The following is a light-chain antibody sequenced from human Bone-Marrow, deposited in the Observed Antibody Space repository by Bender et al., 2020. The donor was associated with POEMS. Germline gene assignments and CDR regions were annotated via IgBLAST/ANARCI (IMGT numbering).Light chain of an antibody. V-gene: IGLV3-27*01. CDR2: EDS. J-gene: IGLJ2*01. CDR1: VVAKKY. Sequence: SYELTQPSSVSVSPGQTARITCSGDVVAKKYVRWFQQRPGQAPVVVIYEDSERPSGIPERFSGSSSGTTVTLTISGAQVEDEADYYCQTWDRSTVVFGGGTKLTVL. CDR3: QTWDRSTVV.